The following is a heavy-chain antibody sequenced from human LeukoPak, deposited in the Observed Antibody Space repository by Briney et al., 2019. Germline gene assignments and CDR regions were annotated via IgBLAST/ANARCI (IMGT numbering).Heavy chain of an antibody. CDR1: GFTFSSYS. V-gene: IGHV3-23*01. CDR2: ISGSGGST. D-gene: IGHD6-19*01. J-gene: IGHJ4*02. Sequence: GGSLRLSCAASGFTFSSYSMNWVRQAPGKGLEWVSAISGSGGSTYYADSVKGRFTISRDNSKNTLYLQMNSLRAEDTAVYYCAKDAGSSGWFFDYWGQGTLVTVSS. CDR3: AKDAGSSGWFFDY.